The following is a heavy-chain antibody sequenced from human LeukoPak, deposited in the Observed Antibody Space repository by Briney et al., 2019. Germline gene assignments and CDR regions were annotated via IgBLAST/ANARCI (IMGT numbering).Heavy chain of an antibody. V-gene: IGHV3-48*03. Sequence: PGGSLRLSCAASGFTFSSYEMNWVRQAPGKGLEWVSYISSSGSTIYYADSVKGRFTISRDNAKNSLYLQMNSLRAEDTAVYYCARDGDQYPSARFDPWGQGTLVTVSS. J-gene: IGHJ5*02. CDR2: ISSSGSTI. CDR1: GFTFSSYE. CDR3: ARDGDQYPSARFDP. D-gene: IGHD2-21*02.